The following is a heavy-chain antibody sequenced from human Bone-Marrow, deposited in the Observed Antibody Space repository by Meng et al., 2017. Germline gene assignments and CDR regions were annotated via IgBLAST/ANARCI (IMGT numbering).Heavy chain of an antibody. D-gene: IGHD3-22*01. V-gene: IGHV1-69*06. CDR2: IIPIFGTA. CDR3: ARETHYYDSRYSDY. Sequence: GALGQFGDEGMKPGSSWKVACKGSGGTFSSYAISWVRQAPGQGLEWMGGIIPIFGTANYAQKFQGRVTITADKSTSTAYMELSSLRSEDTAVYYCARETHYYDSRYSDYWGQGTLVTVSS. J-gene: IGHJ4*02. CDR1: GGTFSSYA.